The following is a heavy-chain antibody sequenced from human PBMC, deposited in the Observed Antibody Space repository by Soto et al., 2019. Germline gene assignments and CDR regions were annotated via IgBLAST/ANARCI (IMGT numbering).Heavy chain of an antibody. CDR1: GIIFNDNY. Sequence: PVGSLRLSWAACGIIFNDNYMRWISQSPGKGLEWLSNISGSSGAKKYADAGKGRFTISRDNAKKSLYLEMHSLRAEDTAMYYCARYAAEVTISPFDHWGQGTLVTVSS. V-gene: IGHV3-11*06. D-gene: IGHD3-3*02. J-gene: IGHJ4*01. CDR2: ISGSSGAK. CDR3: ARYAAEVTISPFDH.